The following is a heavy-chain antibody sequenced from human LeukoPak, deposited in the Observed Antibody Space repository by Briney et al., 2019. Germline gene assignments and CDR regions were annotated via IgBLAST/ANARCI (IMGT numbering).Heavy chain of an antibody. Sequence: GGSLRLSCAASGFTFSSYEMNWVRQAPGKGLEWVSYISSSGSTIYYADSVKGRFTISRDNAKNSLYLQMNSLRAEDTAVYYCARDHQARLWFGELEVFDPWGQGTLVTVSS. D-gene: IGHD3-10*01. J-gene: IGHJ5*02. V-gene: IGHV3-48*03. CDR1: GFTFSSYE. CDR2: ISSSGSTI. CDR3: ARDHQARLWFGELEVFDP.